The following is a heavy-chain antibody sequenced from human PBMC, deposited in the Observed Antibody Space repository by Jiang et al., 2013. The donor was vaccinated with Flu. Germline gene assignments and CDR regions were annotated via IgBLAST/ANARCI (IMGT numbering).Heavy chain of an antibody. J-gene: IGHJ5*02. Sequence: SGAEVKKPGASVKVSCKASGYTFTSYGISWVRQAPGQGLEWMGWISAYNGNTNYAQKLQGRVTMTTDTSTSTAYMELRSLRSDDTAVYYCARDPYDILTGYYQNWVDPWGQGTLVTVSS. CDR1: GYTFTSYG. CDR2: ISAYNGNT. D-gene: IGHD3-9*01. CDR3: ARDPYDILTGYYQNWVDP. V-gene: IGHV1-18*01.